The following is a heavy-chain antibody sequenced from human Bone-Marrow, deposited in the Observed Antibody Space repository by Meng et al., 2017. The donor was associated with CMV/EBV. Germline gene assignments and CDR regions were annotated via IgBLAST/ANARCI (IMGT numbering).Heavy chain of an antibody. CDR1: GGSFSGNY. D-gene: IGHD2/OR15-2a*01. V-gene: IGHV4-34*01. CDR2: VYYSGRS. CDR3: VSGLGY. Sequence: SETLSLTCAVDGGSFSGNYWTWIRQPPGKGLEWIGSVYYSGRSNYASSLKSRVTISVDTSKNQFSLKLTSVTAADSAVYYCVSGLGYWGQGTLVTVSS. J-gene: IGHJ4*02.